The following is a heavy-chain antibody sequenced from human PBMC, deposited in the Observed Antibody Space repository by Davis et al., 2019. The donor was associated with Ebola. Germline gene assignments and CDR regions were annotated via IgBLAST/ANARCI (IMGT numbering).Heavy chain of an antibody. D-gene: IGHD3-10*01. Sequence: GGSLRLSCKGSGYSFTSYWISWVRQMPGKGLEWMGRIDPSDSYTNYSPSFQGHVTISADKSISTAYLQWSSLKASDTAMYYCARLGYYGSGSYLGYGMDVWGQGTTVTVSS. J-gene: IGHJ6*02. CDR3: ARLGYYGSGSYLGYGMDV. V-gene: IGHV5-10-1*01. CDR1: GYSFTSYW. CDR2: IDPSDSYT.